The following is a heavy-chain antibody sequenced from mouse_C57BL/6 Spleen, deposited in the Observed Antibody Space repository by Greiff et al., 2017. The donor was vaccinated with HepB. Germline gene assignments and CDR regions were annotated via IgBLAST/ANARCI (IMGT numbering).Heavy chain of an antibody. J-gene: IGHJ3*01. V-gene: IGHV1-82*01. CDR2: VYPGDGDT. D-gene: IGHD3-1*01. CDR3: ARSGSSFAY. CDR1: GYAFSSSW. Sequence: QVQLQQSGPELVKPGASVKISCKASGYAFSSSWLNWVKQRPGKGLERIGRVYPGDGDTNYNGKFKAKATLTEDKSSSTAYLQLSSLTSEDSAVYFCARSGSSFAYWGQGTLVTVSA.